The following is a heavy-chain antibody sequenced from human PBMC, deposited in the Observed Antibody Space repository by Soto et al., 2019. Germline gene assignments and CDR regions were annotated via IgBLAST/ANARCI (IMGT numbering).Heavy chain of an antibody. J-gene: IGHJ3*01. CDR2: IIPIFGTA. CDR1: GSTFSSYA. CDR3: ARDRVAGAGEVYDAFAF. V-gene: IGHV1-69*13. D-gene: IGHD6-19*01. Sequence: ASVKVSCKASGSTFSSYAISWVRQAPGQGLEWMGGIIPIFGTANYAQKFQGRVTITADESTSTAYMELSSLRSEDTAVYYCARDRVAGAGEVYDAFAFWGQGTMVTVSS.